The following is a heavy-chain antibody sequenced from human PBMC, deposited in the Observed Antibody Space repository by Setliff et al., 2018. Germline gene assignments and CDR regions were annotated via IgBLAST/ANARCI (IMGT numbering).Heavy chain of an antibody. CDR1: GFTFSNYG. CDR3: ARNWVTAQHYYYGMDV. J-gene: IGHJ6*02. Sequence: PGESLKISCVASGFTFSNYGMHWVRQAPGKGLEWVALIWNDGSSKFYGDSVKGRFTISRDNSKNTLYLQMDSLRAEDTAVYYCARNWVTAQHYYYGMDVWGQGTTVTVSS. V-gene: IGHV3-33*01. CDR2: IWNDGSSK. D-gene: IGHD2-21*02.